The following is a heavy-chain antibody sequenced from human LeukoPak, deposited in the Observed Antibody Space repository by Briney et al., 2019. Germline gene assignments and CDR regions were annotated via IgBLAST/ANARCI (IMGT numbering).Heavy chain of an antibody. V-gene: IGHV3-7*01. D-gene: IGHD5-18*01. CDR1: GFTFSGYW. CDR2: IKQDGSEK. CDR3: ARGLSYGHDY. J-gene: IGHJ4*02. Sequence: GGSLRLSRAASGFTFSGYWMSWVRQAPGKGLEWVANIKQDGSEKYYVDSVKGRFTISRDNATNSLYLQMNSLRAEDTAVYYCARGLSYGHDYWGQGTLVTVSS.